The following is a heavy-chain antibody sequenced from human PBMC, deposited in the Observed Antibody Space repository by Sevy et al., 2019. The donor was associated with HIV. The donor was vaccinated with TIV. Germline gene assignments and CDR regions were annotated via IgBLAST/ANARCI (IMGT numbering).Heavy chain of an antibody. CDR1: GFILSDYY. CDR2: ISGNDDTI. CDR3: ARDHVKDGDLGDYYYYAMDV. D-gene: IGHD4-17*01. J-gene: IGHJ6*02. Sequence: GGSLRLSCAASGFILSDYYMTWVRQAPGKGLEWVSYISGNDDTIYYADSVKGRFTISSDNTKNSLYLQMNSLRAEDTAVYYCARDHVKDGDLGDYYYYAMDVWGQGTTVTVSS. V-gene: IGHV3-11*01.